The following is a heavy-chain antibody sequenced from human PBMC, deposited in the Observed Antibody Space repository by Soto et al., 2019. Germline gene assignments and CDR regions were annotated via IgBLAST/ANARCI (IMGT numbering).Heavy chain of an antibody. D-gene: IGHD2-8*01. Sequence: SQTLSLTCAISGDSVSSNSPAWNWIRQSPSRGLEWLGRTYYRSKWYNDYAVVVKSRLTITPDTSKNQFSLQLNSVTPEDTAVYYCERAIGPMLFAVWGQGTMVTVSS. CDR1: GDSVSSNSPA. V-gene: IGHV6-1*01. CDR2: TYYRSKWYN. CDR3: ERAIGPMLFAV. J-gene: IGHJ3*01.